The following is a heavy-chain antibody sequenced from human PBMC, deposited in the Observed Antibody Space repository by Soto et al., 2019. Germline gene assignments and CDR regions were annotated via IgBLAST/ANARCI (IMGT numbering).Heavy chain of an antibody. CDR3: ANGYSSGWSDFDY. V-gene: IGHV3-23*01. D-gene: IGHD6-19*01. J-gene: IGHJ4*02. CDR2: ISGSGGST. Sequence: GGSLRLSCSASGFTFSSYAMSWVRQAPGKGLEWVSAISGSGGSTYYADSVKGRFTISRDNSKNTLYLQMNSLRAEDTAVYYCANGYSSGWSDFDYWGQGTLVTVSS. CDR1: GFTFSSYA.